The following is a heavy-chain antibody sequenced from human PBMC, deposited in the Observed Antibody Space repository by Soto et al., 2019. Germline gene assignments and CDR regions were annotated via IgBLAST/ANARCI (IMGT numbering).Heavy chain of an antibody. CDR3: ARHRGITVVRGESDYMDV. J-gene: IGHJ6*03. CDR1: GFTFSSYG. D-gene: IGHD3-10*01. Sequence: GGSLRLSCAASGFTFSSYGMHWVRQAPGKGLEGVAVISDDGSNKYYADSVLGRFTTSRDNSKNTLYLQMNSLTAEDTAVYYCARHRGITVVRGESDYMDVWGKGTTVTVSS. CDR2: ISDDGSNK. V-gene: IGHV3-30*03.